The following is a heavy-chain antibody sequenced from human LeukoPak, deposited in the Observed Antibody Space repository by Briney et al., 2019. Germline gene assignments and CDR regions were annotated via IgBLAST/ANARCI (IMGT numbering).Heavy chain of an antibody. CDR2: ISSSSSYI. Sequence: GGSLRLSCAASGFTFSSYSMNWVRQAPGKGLEWVSSISSSSSYIYYADSVKGRFTISRDNAKNSLYLQMNSLRAEDTAVYYCARSTGGFGGWEDYWGQGTLVTVSS. V-gene: IGHV3-21*01. J-gene: IGHJ4*02. CDR3: ARSTGGFGGWEDY. D-gene: IGHD3-10*01. CDR1: GFTFSSYS.